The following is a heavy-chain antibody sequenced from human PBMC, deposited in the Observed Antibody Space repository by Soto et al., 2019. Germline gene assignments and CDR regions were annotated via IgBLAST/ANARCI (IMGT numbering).Heavy chain of an antibody. V-gene: IGHV1-2*02. CDR1: GYNFIAYY. J-gene: IGHJ4*02. CDR2: INPVSGAT. D-gene: IGHD3-3*01. CDR3: ARDKAGYYDRFFDQ. Sequence: QVQLVQSGAEVRKPGASVNVSCRASGYNFIAYYIHWIRQSPGRRLEWMGWINPVSGATEFAQNYQGRVTMTRDTSLSTAYMELSRLVSDHTAVYYCARDKAGYYDRFFDQWGLGTLVTVSS.